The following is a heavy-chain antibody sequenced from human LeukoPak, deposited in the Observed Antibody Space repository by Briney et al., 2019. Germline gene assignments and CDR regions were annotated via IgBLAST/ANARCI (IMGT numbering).Heavy chain of an antibody. CDR3: ARADCSSTSCYTYYFDY. V-gene: IGHV4-4*07. D-gene: IGHD2-2*02. J-gene: IGHJ4*02. CDR2: IYTSGST. Sequence: SETLSLTCTVSGGSISSYYWSWIRQPAGKGLEWIGRIYTSGSTNYNPSLKSRVTMSVDTSKNQFSLKLSSVTAADTAVNYCARADCSSTSCYTYYFDYWGQGTLVTVSS. CDR1: GGSISSYY.